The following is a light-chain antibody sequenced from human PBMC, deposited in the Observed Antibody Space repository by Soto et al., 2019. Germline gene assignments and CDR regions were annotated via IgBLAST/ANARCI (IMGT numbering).Light chain of an antibody. J-gene: IGKJ4*01. Sequence: IQMTQSPSTLSASVGDRVTITCRASQSISSWLAWYQQKAGKAPKLLIYKASSLQSGVPSRFSGSGSGTEFTLTISSLQPDDFATYYCQQYNSYPLTFGGGTKVDI. V-gene: IGKV1-5*03. CDR3: QQYNSYPLT. CDR1: QSISSW. CDR2: KAS.